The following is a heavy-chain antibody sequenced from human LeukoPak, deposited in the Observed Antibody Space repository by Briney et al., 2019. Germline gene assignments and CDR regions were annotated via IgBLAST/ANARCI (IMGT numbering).Heavy chain of an antibody. Sequence: GGSLRLSCAASGFTFSSYWMSWVRQAPGKGLEWVANIKQDGSEKYYVDSVKGRFTISRDNAKNSLYLQMNSLRAEDTAVYYCARDGGYSSGWYIYPNFDYWGQGTLVTVSS. D-gene: IGHD6-19*01. V-gene: IGHV3-7*01. CDR1: GFTFSSYW. CDR3: ARDGGYSSGWYIYPNFDY. CDR2: IKQDGSEK. J-gene: IGHJ4*02.